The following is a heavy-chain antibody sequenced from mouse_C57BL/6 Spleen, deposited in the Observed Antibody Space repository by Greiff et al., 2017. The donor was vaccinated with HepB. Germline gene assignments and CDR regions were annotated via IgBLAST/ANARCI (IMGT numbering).Heavy chain of an antibody. J-gene: IGHJ4*01. V-gene: IGHV5-17*01. D-gene: IGHD1-1*01. CDR3: ARRNYYGSVDY. Sequence: DVMLVESGGGLVKPGGSLKLSCAASGFTFSDYGMHWVRQAPEKGLEWVAYISSGSSTIYYADTVKGRFTISRDNAKNTLFLQMTSLRSEDTAMYYCARRNYYGSVDYWGQGTSVTVSS. CDR2: ISSGSSTI. CDR1: GFTFSDYG.